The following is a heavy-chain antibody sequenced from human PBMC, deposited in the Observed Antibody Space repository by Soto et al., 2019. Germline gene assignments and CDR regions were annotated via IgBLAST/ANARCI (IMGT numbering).Heavy chain of an antibody. CDR3: ARGRAGYSSGWADSGSGFGY. J-gene: IGHJ4*02. V-gene: IGHV4-34*01. Sequence: PSETLSLTCAVYGGSFSGYYWSWIRQPPGKGLEWIGEINHSGSTNYNPSLKSRVTISVDTSKNQFSLKLSSVTAADTAVYYCARGRAGYSSGWADSGSGFGYWGQGTLVTVSS. D-gene: IGHD6-19*01. CDR2: INHSGST. CDR1: GGSFSGYY.